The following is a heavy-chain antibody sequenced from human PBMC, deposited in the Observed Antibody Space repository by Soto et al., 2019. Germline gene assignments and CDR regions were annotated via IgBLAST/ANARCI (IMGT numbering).Heavy chain of an antibody. J-gene: IGHJ6*02. D-gene: IGHD6-19*01. CDR2: IYYSGST. V-gene: IGHV4-59*05. CDR1: GGSISSYY. Sequence: SETLSLTCTVSGGSISSYYWSWIRQPPGKGLEWIGSIYYSGSTYYNPSLKSRVTISVDTSKNQFSLKLSSVTAADTAVYYCARRTIAVAGVDYGMDVWGQGTTVTVSS. CDR3: ARRTIAVAGVDYGMDV.